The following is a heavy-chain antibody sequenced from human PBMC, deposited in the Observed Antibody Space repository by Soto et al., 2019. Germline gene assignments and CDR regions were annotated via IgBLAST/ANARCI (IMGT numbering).Heavy chain of an antibody. CDR3: AREYYGSCSYPSPPSY. CDR1: GFTFSSYA. J-gene: IGHJ4*02. CDR2: ISYDGSNK. Sequence: GGSLRLSCAASGFTFSSYAMHWVRQAPGKGLEWVAVISYDGSNKYYADSVKGRFTISRDNSKNTLYLQMNSLRAEDTAVYYCAREYYGSCSYPSPPSYWGQGTLVTVSS. V-gene: IGHV3-30-3*01. D-gene: IGHD3-10*01.